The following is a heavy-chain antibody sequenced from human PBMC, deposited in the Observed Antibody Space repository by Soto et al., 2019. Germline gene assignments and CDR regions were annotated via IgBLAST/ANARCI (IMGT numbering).Heavy chain of an antibody. Sequence: ASVKVSCKASGGTFSSYTISWVRQAPGQGLEWMGRIIPILGIANYAQKFQGRVTITADKSTSTAYMELSSLRSEDTAVYYCASSAYCSSTSCHYEVRVTGKENYYYYMDVWGKGTTVTVSS. D-gene: IGHD2-2*01. J-gene: IGHJ6*03. V-gene: IGHV1-69*02. CDR2: IIPILGIA. CDR3: ASSAYCSSTSCHYEVRVTGKENYYYYMDV. CDR1: GGTFSSYT.